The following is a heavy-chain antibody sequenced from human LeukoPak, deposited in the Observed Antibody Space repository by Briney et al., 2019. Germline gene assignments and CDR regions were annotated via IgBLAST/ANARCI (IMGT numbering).Heavy chain of an antibody. V-gene: IGHV1-18*04. Sequence: ASVKVSCKASGYTFTGYYVHWVRQAPGQGLEWMGWISAYNGNTNYAQKLQGRVTMTTDTSTSTAYMELRSLRSDDTAVYYCARDRGSGYLEGPYMDVWGKGTTVTVSS. CDR2: ISAYNGNT. CDR3: ARDRGSGYLEGPYMDV. J-gene: IGHJ6*03. CDR1: GYTFTGYY. D-gene: IGHD5-12*01.